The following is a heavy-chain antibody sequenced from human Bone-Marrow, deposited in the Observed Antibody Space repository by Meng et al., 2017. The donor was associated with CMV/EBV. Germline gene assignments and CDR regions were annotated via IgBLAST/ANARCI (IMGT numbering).Heavy chain of an antibody. CDR3: ARYGDPFDL. D-gene: IGHD2-21*02. CDR1: GFSLDDYA. V-gene: IGHV3-9*01. Sequence: SLKISCVASGFSLDDYAMHWVRQAPGKGLEWVSGISWDSSDIGYADFVKGRFTIARDNAKNSLYLQMNSLGTEDTALYYCARYGDPFDLWGQGTLVPVSS. J-gene: IGHJ4*02. CDR2: ISWDSSDI.